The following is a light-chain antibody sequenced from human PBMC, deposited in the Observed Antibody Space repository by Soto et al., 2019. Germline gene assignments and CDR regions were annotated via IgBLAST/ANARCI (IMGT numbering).Light chain of an antibody. CDR1: QSVTSDY. Sequence: EVVVTQSPGTLSLSPGERATLSCRASQSVTSDYLAWYQQKPGQSPRLLMSGASRRATGVPDRFSGSGSGTHFTLTISRLEPEHFAVYYCQHYGHALWAFGQGTKVEIK. CDR2: GAS. J-gene: IGKJ1*01. V-gene: IGKV3-20*01. CDR3: QHYGHALWA.